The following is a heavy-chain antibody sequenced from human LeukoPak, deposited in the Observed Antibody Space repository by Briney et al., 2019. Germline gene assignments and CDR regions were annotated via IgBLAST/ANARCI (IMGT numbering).Heavy chain of an antibody. CDR2: INHSGST. D-gene: IGHD1-20*01. V-gene: IGHV4-34*01. Sequence: SETLSLTCAVYLDSLSGYSWSWIRQPPGKGLEWIGEINHSGSTNYNPSLKSRVTISVDTSKNQFSLKLSSVTAADTAVYYCARHGYNWNDGIFAFDIWGQGTMVTVSS. CDR3: ARHGYNWNDGIFAFDI. CDR1: LDSLSGYS. J-gene: IGHJ3*02.